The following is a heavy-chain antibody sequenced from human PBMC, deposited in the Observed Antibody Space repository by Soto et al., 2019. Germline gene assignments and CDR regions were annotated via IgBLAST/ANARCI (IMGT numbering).Heavy chain of an antibody. J-gene: IGHJ6*02. CDR2: VNPSSGGT. D-gene: IGHD4-17*01. V-gene: IGHV1-2*02. CDR1: GFTDYY. Sequence: DSLKVSCKASGFTDYYIHWVRQAPGQGLEWMGWVNPSSGGTNYAQKFQGRVAMTRDTFISTAYMELSRLQSDDTAVYYCAREGSADYGSYGVDVWGQGTTVTVSS. CDR3: AREGSADYGSYGVDV.